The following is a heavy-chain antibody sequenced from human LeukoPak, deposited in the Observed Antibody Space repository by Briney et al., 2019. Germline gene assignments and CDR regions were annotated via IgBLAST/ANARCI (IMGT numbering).Heavy chain of an antibody. CDR2: ISYDGSNK. CDR1: GFTFSSYG. CDR3: ASRAMDV. Sequence: PGRSLRLSCAASGFTFSSYGMHWVRQAPGKGLEWVAVISYDGSNKYYADSVKGRFTISRDSSKNTLYLQMNSLRAEDTAVYYCASRAMDVWGQGTTVTVSS. V-gene: IGHV3-30*03. J-gene: IGHJ6*02.